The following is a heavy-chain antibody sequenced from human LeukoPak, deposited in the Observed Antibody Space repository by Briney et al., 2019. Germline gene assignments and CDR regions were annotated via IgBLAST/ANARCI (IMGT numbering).Heavy chain of an antibody. V-gene: IGHV4-59*01. CDR2: IYYSGST. D-gene: IGHD6-6*01. J-gene: IGHJ6*02. Sequence: KPSETLSLTCTVSGGSISSYYWSWIRQPPGKGLEWIGYIYYSGSTNYNPSLKSRVTISVDTSKNQFSLKLSSVTAADTAVYYCARDGSSSSYPYYYYGMDVWGQGTTVTVSS. CDR3: ARDGSSSSYPYYYYGMDV. CDR1: GGSISSYY.